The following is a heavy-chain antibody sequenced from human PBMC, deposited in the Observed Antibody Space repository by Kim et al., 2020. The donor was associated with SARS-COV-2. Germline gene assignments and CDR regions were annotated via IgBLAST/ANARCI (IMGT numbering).Heavy chain of an antibody. CDR1: GGSFSGYY. V-gene: IGHV4-34*01. Sequence: SETLSLTCAVYGGSFSGYYWSWIRQPPWKGLEWIGEINHSGSTNYNPSLKSRVTISVDTSKNQFSLKLSSVTAADTAVYYCARGIRAAGCFDYWGQGTLV. CDR3: ARGIRAAGCFDY. D-gene: IGHD6-13*01. CDR2: INHSGST. J-gene: IGHJ4*02.